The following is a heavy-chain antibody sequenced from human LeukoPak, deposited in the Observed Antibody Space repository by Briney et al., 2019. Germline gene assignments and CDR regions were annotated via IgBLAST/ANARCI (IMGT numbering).Heavy chain of an antibody. CDR3: ARQWLVSPLFDY. D-gene: IGHD6-19*01. J-gene: IGHJ4*02. V-gene: IGHV4-34*01. CDR2: INHSGST. Sequence: SETLSLTCAVHGGSFSGYYWSWIRQPPGKGLEWIGEINHSGSTNYNPSLRSRVTVSVHTSKNQLSLKLSSVTAADTAVYYCARQWLVSPLFDYWGQGTLVTVSS. CDR1: GGSFSGYY.